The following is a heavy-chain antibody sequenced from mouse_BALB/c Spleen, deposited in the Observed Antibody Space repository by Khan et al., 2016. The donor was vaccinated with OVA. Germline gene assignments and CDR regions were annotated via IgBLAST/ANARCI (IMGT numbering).Heavy chain of an antibody. V-gene: IGHV1S132*01. J-gene: IGHJ2*01. CDR2: IYPGTDNT. CDR1: AYIFTSYW. CDR3: AREEAVYYFDY. Sequence: QVQLQQPGAELVRPGASVKLSCKTSAYIFTSYWIHWVKQRSGQGLEWIARIYPGTDNTYYNEKLKDKATLTADKSSSTAYMQLSILKSEDSAVYFCAREEAVYYFDYWGQGTTLTVSS. D-gene: IGHD3-3*01.